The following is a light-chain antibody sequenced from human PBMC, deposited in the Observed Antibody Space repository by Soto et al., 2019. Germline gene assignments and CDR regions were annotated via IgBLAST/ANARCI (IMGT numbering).Light chain of an antibody. J-gene: IGLJ2*01. V-gene: IGLV2-14*01. Sequence: QSALTQPASVSGSPGQSITISCTGASSDVGGYNYLSWYLQHPGKAPKLLIYEVSNRPSGVSNRFSGSKSGNTASLTISGLQAEDEADYYCSSYTVSSTLVFGGGTKL. CDR2: EVS. CDR1: SSDVGGYNY. CDR3: SSYTVSSTLV.